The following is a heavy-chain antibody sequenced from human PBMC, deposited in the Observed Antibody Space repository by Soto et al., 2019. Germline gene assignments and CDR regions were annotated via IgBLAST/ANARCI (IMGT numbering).Heavy chain of an antibody. CDR2: ISYDGSNK. D-gene: IGHD6-19*01. V-gene: IGHV3-30-3*01. CDR1: GFTFSSYA. CDR3: PGDLSLSNRAVPGPFGY. J-gene: IGHJ4*02. Sequence: QVQLVESGGGVVQPGRSLRLSCAASGFTFSSYAMHWVRQAPGKGLEWVAVISYDGSNKYYEDSVKGRFTISRDNSKNTLYLQMNGLRAADTAVYYCPGDLSLSNRAVPGPFGYWGQGTLVNGFS.